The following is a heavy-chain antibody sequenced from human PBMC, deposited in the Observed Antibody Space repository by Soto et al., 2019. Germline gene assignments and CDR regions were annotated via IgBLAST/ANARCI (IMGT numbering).Heavy chain of an antibody. CDR2: INHSGST. V-gene: IGHV4-34*01. Sequence: SETLSLTCTVSGDSISSSYWSWIRQPPGKGLEWIGEINHSGSTNYNPSLKSRVTISVDTSKNQFSLKLSSVTAADTAVYYCAGQTVTTPPYYFDYWGQGTLVTVSS. CDR3: AGQTVTTPPYYFDY. CDR1: GDSISSSY. D-gene: IGHD4-17*01. J-gene: IGHJ4*02.